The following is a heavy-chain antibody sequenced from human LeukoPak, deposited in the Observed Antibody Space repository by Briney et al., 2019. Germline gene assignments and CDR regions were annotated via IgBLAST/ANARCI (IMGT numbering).Heavy chain of an antibody. CDR2: IIPIFGTA. CDR3: ATSFHSSGWYSFRY. D-gene: IGHD6-19*01. CDR1: GGTFSSYA. Sequence: GASVKVSCKASGGTFSSYAISWVRQAPGQGLEWMGEIIPIFGTANYAQKFQGRVTITTDESTSTAYMELSSLRSEDTAVYYCATSFHSSGWYSFRYWGQGTLVTVSS. V-gene: IGHV1-69*05. J-gene: IGHJ4*02.